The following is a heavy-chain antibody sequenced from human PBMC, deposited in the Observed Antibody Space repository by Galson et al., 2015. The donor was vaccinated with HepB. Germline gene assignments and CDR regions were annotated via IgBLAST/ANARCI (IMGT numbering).Heavy chain of an antibody. CDR3: ARGALIVVVGATQNNWFDP. J-gene: IGHJ5*02. CDR1: GYTFSTYG. D-gene: IGHD2-15*01. CDR2: ISGYNGNT. V-gene: IGHV1-18*01. Sequence: SVKVSCKASGYTFSTYGISWVRQAPGQGLEWMGRISGYNGNTNYAQKFQGRVTMTRDTSISTAYMELSRLRSDDTAVYYCARGALIVVVGATQNNWFDPWGQGTLVTVSS.